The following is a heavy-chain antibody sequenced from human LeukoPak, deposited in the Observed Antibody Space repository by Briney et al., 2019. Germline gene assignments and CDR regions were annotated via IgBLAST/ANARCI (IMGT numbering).Heavy chain of an antibody. CDR1: GYTFTSYD. V-gene: IGHV1-8*03. CDR2: MNPNSGNT. CDR3: ARGVRGYYDFWSGYYRRGAFDY. Sequence: ASVKVSCKASGYTFTSYDINWVRQATGQGLEWMGWMNPNSGNTGYAQKFQGRVTITRNTSISTAYMELSSLRSEDTAVYYCARGVRGYYDFWSGYYRRGAFDYWGQGTLVTVSS. D-gene: IGHD3-3*01. J-gene: IGHJ4*02.